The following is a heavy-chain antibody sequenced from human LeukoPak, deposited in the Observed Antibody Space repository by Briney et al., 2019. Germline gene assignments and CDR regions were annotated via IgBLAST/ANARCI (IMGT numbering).Heavy chain of an antibody. CDR1: GGSISSYY. V-gene: IGHV4-59*12. CDR2: IYYSGST. D-gene: IGHD4-11*01. Sequence: PSETLSLTCTVSGGSISSYYWSWIRQPPGKGLEWIGYIYYSGSTYYNPSLKSRVTISVDTSKNQFSLKLSSVTAADTAVYYCARRETTASSRFDPWGQGTLVTVSS. CDR3: ARRETTASSRFDP. J-gene: IGHJ5*02.